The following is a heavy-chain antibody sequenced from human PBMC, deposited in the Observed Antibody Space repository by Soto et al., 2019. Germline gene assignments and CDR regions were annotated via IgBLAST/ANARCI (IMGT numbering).Heavy chain of an antibody. D-gene: IGHD3-10*01. CDR1: GDSVSSDSAA. CDR3: ARDNFGYYYDA. CDR2: TYYRSKWYN. J-gene: IGHJ4*02. Sequence: QVQLQQSGPGLVKPSQTLSLTCAISGDSVSSDSAAWHWIRQSPSRGLEWLGRTYYRSKWYNEYAVSVKGRISINPDTSKNQFSLHLNSVTPEDTAVYFCARDNFGYYYDAWGQGALVTVSS. V-gene: IGHV6-1*01.